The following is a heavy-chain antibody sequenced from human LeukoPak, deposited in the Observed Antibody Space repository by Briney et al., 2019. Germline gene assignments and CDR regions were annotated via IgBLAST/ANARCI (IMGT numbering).Heavy chain of an antibody. CDR1: GFTFSKAW. Sequence: GGSPRLSCAASGFTFSKAWMYCVRQAPGKGLEWVGRIKSKTDGGTTDYAAPVKGRFTISRDDSKNTLFLQMNSLKTEDTATYYCTTPKYSGYDFYFWGQGTLVTVSS. J-gene: IGHJ4*02. D-gene: IGHD5-12*01. CDR3: TTPKYSGYDFYF. CDR2: IKSKTDGGTT. V-gene: IGHV3-15*07.